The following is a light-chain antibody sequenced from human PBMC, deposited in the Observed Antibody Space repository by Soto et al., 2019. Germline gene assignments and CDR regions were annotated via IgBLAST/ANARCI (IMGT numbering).Light chain of an antibody. J-gene: IGKJ4*01. Sequence: EIVLTQSPATLSLSPGERATLSCRASQSVSSYFAWYQQKPGQAPRLLIYDACNRATGIPARFSGSGSGTDFTLTISSLEPEDFAIYYCQQRSNWPPVTFGGGTKVEIK. V-gene: IGKV3-11*01. CDR2: DAC. CDR3: QQRSNWPPVT. CDR1: QSVSSY.